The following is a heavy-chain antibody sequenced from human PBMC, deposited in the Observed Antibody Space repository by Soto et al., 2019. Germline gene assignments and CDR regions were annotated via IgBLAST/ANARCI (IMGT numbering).Heavy chain of an antibody. V-gene: IGHV4-34*01. D-gene: IGHD6-13*01. J-gene: IGHJ4*02. CDR2: INHSGST. CDR1: GGSFSGYY. CDR3: ARGRGMDSSSWQLDY. Sequence: SETLSLTCAVYGGSFSGYYWSWIRQPPGKGLEWIGEINHSGSTNYNPSLKSRVTISVDTSKNQFSLKLSSVTAADTAVYYCARGRGMDSSSWQLDYWGQGTLVTVSS.